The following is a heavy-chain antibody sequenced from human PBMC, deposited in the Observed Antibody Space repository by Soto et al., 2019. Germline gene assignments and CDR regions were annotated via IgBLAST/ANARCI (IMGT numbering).Heavy chain of an antibody. CDR2: MNPNSGNT. V-gene: IGHV1-8*01. CDR1: GYTLTICV. Sequence: GTSVKVSCKASGYTLTICVINWVRQATGQGLEWMGWMNPNSGNTGYAQKFQGRVTMTRNTSISTAYMELSSLRSEDTAVYYCARVVSSSDYWGQGTLVTVSS. CDR3: ARVVSSSDY. J-gene: IGHJ4*02. D-gene: IGHD2-15*01.